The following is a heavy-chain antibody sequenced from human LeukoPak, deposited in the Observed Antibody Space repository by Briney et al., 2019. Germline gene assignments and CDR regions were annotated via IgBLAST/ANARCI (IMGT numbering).Heavy chain of an antibody. Sequence: PGGSLRLSCVVYGITLSNYGMSWVRQAPGKGLEWVSGISERGGSTNYADSVKGRFIISRDTSKNTVYLQMNSLRVGDTAVYFCAKRGIVIRAVIIFGFHKEAYYFDYWGQGILVTVSS. V-gene: IGHV3-23*01. CDR3: AKRGIVIRAVIIFGFHKEAYYFDY. CDR2: ISERGGST. J-gene: IGHJ4*02. CDR1: GITLSNYG. D-gene: IGHD3-10*01.